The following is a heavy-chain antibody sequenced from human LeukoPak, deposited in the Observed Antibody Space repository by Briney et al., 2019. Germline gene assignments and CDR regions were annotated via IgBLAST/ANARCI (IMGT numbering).Heavy chain of an antibody. CDR2: MNPNSGNT. CDR1: GYSFSTFD. Sequence: GASLKVSCKTSGYSFSTFDINWVRQATGQGLEWMGWMNPNSGNTNYEQKFQGRLTMTRDTSISTAYMELSSLRSEDPAVYYCARGGILVQGVTILYGMDVWGQGTTVTVSS. D-gene: IGHD3-10*01. CDR3: ARGGILVQGVTILYGMDV. J-gene: IGHJ6*02. V-gene: IGHV1-8*01.